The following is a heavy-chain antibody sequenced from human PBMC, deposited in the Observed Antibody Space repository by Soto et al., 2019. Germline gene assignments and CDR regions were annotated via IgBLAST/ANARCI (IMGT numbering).Heavy chain of an antibody. CDR3: AKGTTTRRSAFDI. CDR2: ISYDGSNK. CDR1: GFTFSSYG. D-gene: IGHD1-1*01. V-gene: IGHV3-30*18. J-gene: IGHJ3*02. Sequence: GGSLRLSCAASGFTFSSYGMHWVRQAPGKGLEWVAVISYDGSNKYYADSVKGRFTISRDNSKNTLYLQMNSLSAEDTAVYYCAKGTTTRRSAFDIWGQGTMVTVSS.